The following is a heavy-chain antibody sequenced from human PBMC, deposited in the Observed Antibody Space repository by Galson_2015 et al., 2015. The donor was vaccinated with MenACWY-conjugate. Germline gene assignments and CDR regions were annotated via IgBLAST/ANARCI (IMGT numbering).Heavy chain of an antibody. CDR2: MSGSGGSR. V-gene: IGHV3-23*01. CDR1: GFIFSSYA. CDR3: AKTYCSRTNCREPNWYFEL. J-gene: IGHJ2*01. D-gene: IGHD2-2*01. Sequence: SLRLSCAASGFIFSSYAMSWVRQAPGKELEWVSAMSGSGGSRNYADSVKGRFTISRDNSKNTLYLQMNSLRAEDTAVYYCAKTYCSRTNCREPNWYFELWGRGTLVTVSS.